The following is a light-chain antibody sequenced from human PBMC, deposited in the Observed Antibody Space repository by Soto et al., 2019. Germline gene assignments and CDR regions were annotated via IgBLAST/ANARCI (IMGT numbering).Light chain of an antibody. CDR1: QGIRND. Sequence: AIQMTQSPSSLSASVEDRVIITCRASQGIRNDLGWYQQQPGKAPKLLISAASNLHSGVPSRFSGSGSGTDFTLTISSLQPEDFATYYCLQDYNYPWTFGQGTKVEIK. V-gene: IGKV1-6*01. CDR2: AAS. J-gene: IGKJ1*01. CDR3: LQDYNYPWT.